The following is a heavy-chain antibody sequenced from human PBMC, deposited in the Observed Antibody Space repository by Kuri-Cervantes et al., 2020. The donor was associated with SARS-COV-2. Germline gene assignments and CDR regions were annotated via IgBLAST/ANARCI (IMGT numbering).Heavy chain of an antibody. CDR1: GFTFSSYE. CDR2: ISSSGSTI. Sequence: GGSLRLSCAASGFTFSSYEMNWVRQAPGKGLEWVSYISSSGSTIYYADSVKGRFIISRDNAKNSLYLQMNSLRAEDTAVYYCARDRGHSGWFDYWGQGTLVTVSS. D-gene: IGHD2-15*01. CDR3: ARDRGHSGWFDY. J-gene: IGHJ4*02. V-gene: IGHV3-48*03.